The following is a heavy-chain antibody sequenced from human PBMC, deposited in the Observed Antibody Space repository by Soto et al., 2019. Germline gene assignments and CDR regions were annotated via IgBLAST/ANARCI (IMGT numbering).Heavy chain of an antibody. CDR3: AREYVPVASAGQFYFDS. CDR1: GGTFSTYA. Sequence: SVKVSCKPSGGTFSTYAINWVRQAPGQGLEWMGGIIPIFGTANYAQKFQGRVTITADESTSTAYMEVSSLRSEDTAVYYCAREYVPVASAGQFYFDSWGQGTLVTVSS. D-gene: IGHD6-13*01. CDR2: IIPIFGTA. V-gene: IGHV1-69*13. J-gene: IGHJ4*02.